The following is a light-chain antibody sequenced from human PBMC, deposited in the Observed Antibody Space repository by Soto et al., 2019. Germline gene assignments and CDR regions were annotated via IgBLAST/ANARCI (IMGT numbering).Light chain of an antibody. J-gene: IGKJ4*01. Sequence: DIQMTQSPSSVSASVGDRVTITCRASQDISGWLAWHQQKPGKAHKLLIYAATTLHSGVPSRFSGSASGTDFTLTISSLQPEDFATYYCQQGHTFPLTFGGGTKVDIK. CDR2: AAT. CDR3: QQGHTFPLT. V-gene: IGKV1-12*01. CDR1: QDISGW.